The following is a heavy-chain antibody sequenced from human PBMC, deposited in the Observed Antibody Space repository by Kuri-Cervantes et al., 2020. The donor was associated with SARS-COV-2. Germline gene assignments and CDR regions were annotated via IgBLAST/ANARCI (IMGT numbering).Heavy chain of an antibody. V-gene: IGHV4-59*01. CDR2: IYYSGST. J-gene: IGHJ3*02. CDR1: GGSISSYY. CDR3: ARDLGIWRAFDI. Sequence: SETLSLTCTVSGGSISSYYWSWIRQPPGKGLEWIGYIYYSGSTNYNPSLKCRVTISVDTSKNQFSLKLSSVTAADTAVYYCARDLGIWRAFDIWGQGTMVTVSS. D-gene: IGHD3-16*01.